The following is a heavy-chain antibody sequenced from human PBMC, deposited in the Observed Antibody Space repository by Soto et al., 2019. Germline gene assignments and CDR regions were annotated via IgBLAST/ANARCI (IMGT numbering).Heavy chain of an antibody. CDR2: ISSSSSYI. D-gene: IGHD3-10*01. CDR1: GFTFSSYS. Sequence: GGSLRLSCAASGFTFSSYSMNWVRQAPGKGLEWVSSISSSSSYIYYADSVKGRFTISRDNAKNSLHLQMNSLRAEDTAVYYCAREVTMVRGVITRYYGMDVWGQGTTVTVSS. CDR3: AREVTMVRGVITRYYGMDV. J-gene: IGHJ6*02. V-gene: IGHV3-21*01.